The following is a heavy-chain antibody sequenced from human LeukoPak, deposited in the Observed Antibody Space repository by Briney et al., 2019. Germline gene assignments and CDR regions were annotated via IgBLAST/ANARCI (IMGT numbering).Heavy chain of an antibody. J-gene: IGHJ3*02. CDR2: ISYDGSNR. V-gene: IGHV3-30*18. Sequence: GGSPRLSCAASGFTFSDYGIHLVRQAPGKGLEWVAVISYDGSNRYYADSVKGRFAISRDNSKKTLSVQMNSLRAEDTAVYYCAKALRTWGYCGGDCSNVHVFDIWGQGTMVTVSS. CDR3: AKALRTWGYCGGDCSNVHVFDI. CDR1: GFTFSDYG. D-gene: IGHD2-21*02.